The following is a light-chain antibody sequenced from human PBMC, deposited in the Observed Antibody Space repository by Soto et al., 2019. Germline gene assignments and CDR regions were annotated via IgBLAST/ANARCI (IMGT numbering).Light chain of an antibody. CDR1: SSDVGGYNY. V-gene: IGLV2-14*01. J-gene: IGLJ1*01. Sequence: QSALTQPASVSGSPGQSITISCTGTSSDVGGYNYVSWYQQHPGKAPKLMIYDVSNRPSGVSNRFSGSKSGNTASLTISGRQAEDEADYYCSSYTSSSPLVYVFGTGTKVTVL. CDR2: DVS. CDR3: SSYTSSSPLVYV.